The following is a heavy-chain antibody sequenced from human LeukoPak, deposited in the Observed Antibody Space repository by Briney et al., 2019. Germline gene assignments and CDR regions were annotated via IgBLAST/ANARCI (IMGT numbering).Heavy chain of an antibody. CDR3: ARERCSSTSCYLFGYWFDP. Sequence: SETLSLTCAVYGGSFSGYYWSWIRQPPGKGLEWIGEINHSGSTNYNPSLKSRVTISVDKSKNQFSLKLSSVTAADTAVYYCARERCSSTSCYLFGYWFDPWGQGTLVTVSS. J-gene: IGHJ5*02. CDR2: INHSGST. CDR1: GGSFSGYY. D-gene: IGHD2-2*01. V-gene: IGHV4-34*01.